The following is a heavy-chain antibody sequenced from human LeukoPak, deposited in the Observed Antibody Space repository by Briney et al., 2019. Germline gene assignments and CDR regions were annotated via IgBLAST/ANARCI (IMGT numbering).Heavy chain of an antibody. CDR3: ARDPQRGAPDYFDS. Sequence: GGSLRLSCAASGFTFSIYAMSWVRQAPGKGLEWVAVISYDGKIKVYADSVKGRFTISRDIAKNMLYLEMNSLRTEDTAVYYCARDPQRGAPDYFDSWGQGTLVTVSS. CDR2: ISYDGKIK. J-gene: IGHJ4*02. D-gene: IGHD6-25*01. V-gene: IGHV3-30*04. CDR1: GFTFSIYA.